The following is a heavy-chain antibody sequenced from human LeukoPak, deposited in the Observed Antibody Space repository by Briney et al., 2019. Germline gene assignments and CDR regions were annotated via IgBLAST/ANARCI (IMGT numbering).Heavy chain of an antibody. J-gene: IGHJ5*02. V-gene: IGHV3-49*03. Sequence: GGSLRLSCAASGFTFSDYYMSWFRQAPGKGLEWVGFIRSKAYGGTTEYAASVKGRFTISRDDSKSIAYLQMNSLKTEDTAVYYCTRGGYYDSSGYYYCDPWGQGTLVTVSS. D-gene: IGHD3-22*01. CDR2: IRSKAYGGTT. CDR3: TRGGYYDSSGYYYCDP. CDR1: GFTFSDYY.